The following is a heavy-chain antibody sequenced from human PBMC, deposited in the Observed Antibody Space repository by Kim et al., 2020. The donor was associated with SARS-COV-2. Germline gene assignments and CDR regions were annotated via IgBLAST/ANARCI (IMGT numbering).Heavy chain of an antibody. Sequence: GGSLRLSCAASGFTFDDYTMHWVRQAPGKGLEWVSLISWDGGSTYYADSVKGRFTISRDNSKNSLYLQMNSLRTEDTALYYCAKDIGRGENQQLADFDYWGQGTLVTVSS. CDR2: ISWDGGST. D-gene: IGHD6-13*01. J-gene: IGHJ4*02. CDR1: GFTFDDYT. CDR3: AKDIGRGENQQLADFDY. V-gene: IGHV3-43*01.